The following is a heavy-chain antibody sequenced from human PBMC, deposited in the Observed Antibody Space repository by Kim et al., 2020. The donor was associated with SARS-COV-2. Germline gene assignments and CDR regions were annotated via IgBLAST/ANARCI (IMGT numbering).Heavy chain of an antibody. V-gene: IGHV3-48*02. J-gene: IGHJ4*02. D-gene: IGHD3-3*01. CDR3: VRDKSGSITTFGAFDY. CDR2: ISSSGRTT. CDR1: GFTFSSHT. Sequence: GGSLRLSCAASGFTFSSHTMNWVRQAPGKGLEWVSFISSSGRTTYHADSLEGRFTISRDNVNNLLFLHVNSLTDEDTAVYYCVRDKSGSITTFGAFDYWGQGTLVTVSS.